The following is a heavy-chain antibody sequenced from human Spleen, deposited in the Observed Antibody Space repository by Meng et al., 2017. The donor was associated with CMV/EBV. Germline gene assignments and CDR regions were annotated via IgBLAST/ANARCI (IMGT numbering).Heavy chain of an antibody. CDR3: ASDGSGIAVPRS. J-gene: IGHJ4*02. V-gene: IGHV3-21*01. CDR2: ISSSSIYI. D-gene: IGHD6-19*01. CDR1: GASISSGDYF. Sequence: ETLSLTCTVSGASISSGDYFWTWIRQAPGKGLEWVSSISSSSIYIYYADSVKGRFTISRDNAKNSLYLQMNSLRAEDTALYYCASDGSGIAVPRSWGQGTLVTVSS.